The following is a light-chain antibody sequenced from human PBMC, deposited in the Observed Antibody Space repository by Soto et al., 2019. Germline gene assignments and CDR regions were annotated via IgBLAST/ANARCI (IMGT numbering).Light chain of an antibody. CDR2: EAS. Sequence: DIQMTQSPSSLSTSVGERVTITCQASQDISNSLNWYQQKPGKAPNLLIYEASTLQTGVPSRFSGGGSGTNVTFTTSNLQPEDIATYYCQHYDNLPRYTFGLGTKLEIK. J-gene: IGKJ2*01. CDR1: QDISNS. CDR3: QHYDNLPRYT. V-gene: IGKV1-33*01.